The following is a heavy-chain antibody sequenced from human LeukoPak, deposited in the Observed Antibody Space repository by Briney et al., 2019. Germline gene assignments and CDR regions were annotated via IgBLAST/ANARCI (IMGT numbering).Heavy chain of an antibody. CDR3: AIDGFWSGYPDWFDP. CDR1: GYTFTSYA. Sequence: ASVKVSCKASGYTFTSYAMHWVRPAPGQRLEWMGWINAGNGNTKYSQKFQGRVTITRDTSASTAYMKLSSLRSEDTAVYYCAIDGFWSGYPDWFDPWGQGTLVTVSS. V-gene: IGHV1-3*01. J-gene: IGHJ5*02. CDR2: INAGNGNT. D-gene: IGHD3-3*01.